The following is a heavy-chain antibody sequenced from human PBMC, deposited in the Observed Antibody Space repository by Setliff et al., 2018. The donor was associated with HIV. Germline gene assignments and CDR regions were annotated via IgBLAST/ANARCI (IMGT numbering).Heavy chain of an antibody. CDR1: GDSISNHY. Sequence: SETLSLTCTVSGDSISNHYWSWLRQPPGKGLEWIGTLYFSGGTYYNATLQSRATILLDTSKNQFFLTLTSVTAADTAVYFCARVPFGSGSYYFDFWGQGTLVTVSS. V-gene: IGHV4-59*11. J-gene: IGHJ4*02. D-gene: IGHD3-10*01. CDR2: LYFSGGT. CDR3: ARVPFGSGSYYFDF.